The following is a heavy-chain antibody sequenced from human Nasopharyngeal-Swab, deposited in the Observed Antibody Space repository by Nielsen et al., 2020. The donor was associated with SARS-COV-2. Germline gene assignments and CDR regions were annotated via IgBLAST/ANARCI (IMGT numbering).Heavy chain of an antibody. CDR1: GFTFSSYA. Sequence: GESLKISCAASGFTFSSYAMSWVRQAPGKGLEWVSAISGSGGSTYYADSVKGRFTISRDNAKNSLYLQMNSLRAEDTAVYYCARGPALGYCSGGSCYSYAFEIWGQGTMVTVSS. J-gene: IGHJ3*02. CDR3: ARGPALGYCSGGSCYSYAFEI. D-gene: IGHD2-15*01. CDR2: ISGSGGST. V-gene: IGHV3-23*01.